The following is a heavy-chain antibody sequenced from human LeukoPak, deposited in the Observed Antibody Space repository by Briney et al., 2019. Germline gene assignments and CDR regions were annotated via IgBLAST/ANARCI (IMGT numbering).Heavy chain of an antibody. Sequence: PSETLSLTCAVSGGSISGYYWGWIRQPPGKGLEYIGFIFYSGTTNYNPSLKSRVTISVDTSKNQFSLKLSSVTAADTAVYYCARFLRGATNALEIWGQGTMVTVSS. CDR2: IFYSGTT. D-gene: IGHD1-26*01. V-gene: IGHV4-59*01. J-gene: IGHJ3*02. CDR3: ARFLRGATNALEI. CDR1: GGSISGYY.